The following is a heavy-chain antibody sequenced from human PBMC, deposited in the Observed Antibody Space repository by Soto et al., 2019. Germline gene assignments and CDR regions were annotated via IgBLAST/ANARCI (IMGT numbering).Heavy chain of an antibody. CDR2: IYPCDSDT. CDR3: ARLNWNYDRGGMDV. Sequence: GESLKISCKGSGYSFTSYWIGWVRQMPGKGLEWMGIIYPCDSDTRYSPSFQGQVTISAXXXIXXXYXQXXXLKASDTAMYYCARLNWNYDRGGMDVWGQGTTVTVSS. D-gene: IGHD1-7*01. V-gene: IGHV5-51*01. J-gene: IGHJ6*02. CDR1: GYSFTSYW.